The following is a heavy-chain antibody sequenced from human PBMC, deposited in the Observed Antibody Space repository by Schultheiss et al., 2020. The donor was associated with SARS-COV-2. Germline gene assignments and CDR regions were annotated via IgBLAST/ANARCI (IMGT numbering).Heavy chain of an antibody. CDR1: GFSFSDYH. Sequence: GGSLRLSCTVSGFSFSDYHLYWLRQATGQGLEWITYISGSGTDTDYADSVKGRFTISRDNAKKSLSLQLNRLRVDDTAVYYCGRSGTGGCLNPSNPWGQGTGVTVSS. D-gene: IGHD6-19*01. V-gene: IGHV3-11*03. J-gene: IGHJ5*02. CDR3: GRSGTGGCLNPSNP. CDR2: ISGSGTDT.